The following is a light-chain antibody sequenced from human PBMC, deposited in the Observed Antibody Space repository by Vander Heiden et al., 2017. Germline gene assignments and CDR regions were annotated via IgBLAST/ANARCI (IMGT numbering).Light chain of an antibody. J-gene: IGKJ1*01. V-gene: IGKV1-39*01. CDR3: QQSYSTPPWT. CDR2: AAS. Sequence: DIQMTQSPSSLSASVGDRVTITCRASQSISSYLNWYQQKPGKAPKLLIYAASSLQSGVPSRFSGSGSGKDFTLTISSLQPEDFAPYYCQQSYSTPPWTFGQGTKVEIK. CDR1: QSISSY.